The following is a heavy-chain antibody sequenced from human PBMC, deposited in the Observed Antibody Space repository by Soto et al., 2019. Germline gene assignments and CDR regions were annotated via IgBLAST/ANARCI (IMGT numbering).Heavy chain of an antibody. CDR3: AKDQSTIFGVVTNIDY. CDR1: GFTFSSYA. D-gene: IGHD3-3*01. V-gene: IGHV3-23*01. Sequence: GGSLRLSCAASGFTFSSYAMSWVRQAPGKGLEWVSAISGSGGSTYYADSVKGRFTISRDNSKNTLYLQMNSLRAEDTAVYYCAKDQSTIFGVVTNIDYWGQGTLGTVSS. CDR2: ISGSGGST. J-gene: IGHJ4*02.